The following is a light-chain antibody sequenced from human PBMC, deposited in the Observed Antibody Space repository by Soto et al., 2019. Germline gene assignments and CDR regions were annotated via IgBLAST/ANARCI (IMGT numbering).Light chain of an antibody. CDR3: QQYGSTSIT. CDR1: QSVSSNY. V-gene: IGKV3-20*01. J-gene: IGKJ1*01. Sequence: EIVLTQSPGALSLSPGERATLSCMSSQSVSSNYLAWYQQKPGQAPSLLIHGASSRATGFPDRFSGSGSGTDFTLTISRLEPEDFAVYYCQQYGSTSITFGQGTKVDIK. CDR2: GAS.